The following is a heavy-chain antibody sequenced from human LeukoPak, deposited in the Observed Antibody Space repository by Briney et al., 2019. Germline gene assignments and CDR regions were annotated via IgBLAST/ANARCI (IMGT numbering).Heavy chain of an antibody. CDR3: ARVNYGGDSSSRAY. D-gene: IGHD4-23*01. CDR2: IYSSGST. V-gene: IGHV4-31*03. Sequence: SETLSLTCTVSGGSISSGGYYWTWIRQHPGKGLEWIGYIYSSGSTYYNPSLKSRITISVDTSKNQFSLKLSSVTAADTAVYYCARVNYGGDSSSRAYWGQGTLVTVSS. J-gene: IGHJ4*02. CDR1: GGSISSGGYY.